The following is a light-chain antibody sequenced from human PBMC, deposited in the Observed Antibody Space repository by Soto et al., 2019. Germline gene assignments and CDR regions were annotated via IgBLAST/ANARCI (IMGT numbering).Light chain of an antibody. Sequence: DIQMTQSPSSLSASVGDRVTITCRASQSISSYLNWYQQKPGKAPKLLIYAASSLQSGVPSRFSGSGSGTDFTLTISRLQPEDFATYYCQPSYSTPRTFGQGTKVEIK. J-gene: IGKJ1*01. V-gene: IGKV1-39*01. CDR3: QPSYSTPRT. CDR2: AAS. CDR1: QSISSY.